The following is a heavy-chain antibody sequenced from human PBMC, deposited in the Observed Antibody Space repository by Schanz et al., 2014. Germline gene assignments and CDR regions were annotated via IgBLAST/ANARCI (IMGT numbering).Heavy chain of an antibody. D-gene: IGHD2-2*01. Sequence: QVQLQESGPGLVKPSQTLSLTCTVSGASISSRDFYWSWIRQFPGKGLEWIGYISYSGRTYYSPSRKSRLTMSVDTSKTQFSLRLSSVTAADTAIYYCSRGECSSTSCHEVAPPDDWGQGTLVTVSS. J-gene: IGHJ4*02. CDR3: SRGECSSTSCHEVAPPDD. CDR1: GASISSRDFY. V-gene: IGHV4-31*03. CDR2: ISYSGRT.